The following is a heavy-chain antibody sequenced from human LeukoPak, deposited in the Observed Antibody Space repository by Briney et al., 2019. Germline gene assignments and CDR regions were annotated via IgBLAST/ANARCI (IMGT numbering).Heavy chain of an antibody. V-gene: IGHV3-15*01. J-gene: IGHJ4*02. Sequence: GGSLRLSCAASGFTFSNAWVTWVRQAPGKGLEWVGRSKSKTDGGTTDYGAPVKGGFSISRDDSKSTLYLQMNSLKTEDTAVYYCATDGYCSGGSCYSYDNWGQGTLVTVSS. CDR2: SKSKTDGGTT. CDR3: ATDGYCSGGSCYSYDN. D-gene: IGHD2-15*01. CDR1: GFTFSNAW.